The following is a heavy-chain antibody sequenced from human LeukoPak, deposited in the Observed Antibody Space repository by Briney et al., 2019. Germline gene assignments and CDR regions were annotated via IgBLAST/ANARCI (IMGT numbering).Heavy chain of an antibody. D-gene: IGHD3-22*01. V-gene: IGHV4-59*01. J-gene: IGHJ3*02. CDR3: ARERRNYYDSSGYLDAFDI. CDR2: IYYSGST. CDR1: GVSISSYY. Sequence: PSETLSLTCTVSGVSISSYYWSWIRQPPGKGLEWIGYIYYSGSTNYNPSLKSRVTISVDTSKNQFSLKLSSVTAADTAVYYCARERRNYYDSSGYLDAFDIWGQGTMVTVSS.